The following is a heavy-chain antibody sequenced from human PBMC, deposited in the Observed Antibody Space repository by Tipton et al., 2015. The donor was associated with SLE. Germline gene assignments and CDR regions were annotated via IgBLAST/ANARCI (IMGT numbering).Heavy chain of an antibody. Sequence: LRLSCTVSGGSMSSRNYYWSWIRQSAGKGLEWIGRIYSSGSTNYNPSLQSRVTISVDASNNQFSLRLISVTAADTAMYYCAREGYSSGWDGDFDNWGQGTLVTVSS. J-gene: IGHJ4*02. CDR2: IYSSGST. CDR3: AREGYSSGWDGDFDN. CDR1: GGSMSSRNYY. D-gene: IGHD6-19*01. V-gene: IGHV4-61*02.